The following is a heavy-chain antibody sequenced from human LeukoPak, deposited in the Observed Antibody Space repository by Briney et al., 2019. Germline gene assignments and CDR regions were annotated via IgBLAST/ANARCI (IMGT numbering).Heavy chain of an antibody. Sequence: GGSLRLSCAASGFTFSSYSMNWVRQAPGKGLEWVSSISSSSSYIYYADSVKGRFTISRDNAKSSLYLQMNSLRAEDTAVYYCARDLKPVVVTALNWFDPWGQGTLVTVSS. D-gene: IGHD2-21*02. V-gene: IGHV3-21*01. CDR3: ARDLKPVVVTALNWFDP. J-gene: IGHJ5*02. CDR1: GFTFSSYS. CDR2: ISSSSSYI.